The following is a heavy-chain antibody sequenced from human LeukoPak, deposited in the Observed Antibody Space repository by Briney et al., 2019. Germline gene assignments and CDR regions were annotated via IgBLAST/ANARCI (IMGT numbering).Heavy chain of an antibody. D-gene: IGHD3-16*01. CDR1: GFTISSYA. Sequence: QPGRSLRLSCAASGFTISSYAIHWVRQAPGKGLEWVAVISYDGSNKYYADSVKGRFTISRDNSKNTLYLQMNSLRAEDTAVYYCARDESDGGVPVDYWGQGTLVTVSS. V-gene: IGHV3-30-3*01. J-gene: IGHJ4*02. CDR2: ISYDGSNK. CDR3: ARDESDGGVPVDY.